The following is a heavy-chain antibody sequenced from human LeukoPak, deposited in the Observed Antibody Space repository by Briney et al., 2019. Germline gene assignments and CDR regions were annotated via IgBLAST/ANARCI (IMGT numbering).Heavy chain of an antibody. D-gene: IGHD1-26*01. Sequence: PGGTLRLSCEASGFSLSTYGMSWVRQPPGKGLEWVSGIGGYDYSTYYADSVKGRFTISRDNSKNTMYLQMNSLRADDTAVYYCAKDVYRTVGTRFIDYWGQGTLATVSS. CDR1: GFSLSTYG. J-gene: IGHJ4*02. CDR2: IGGYDYST. CDR3: AKDVYRTVGTRFIDY. V-gene: IGHV3-23*01.